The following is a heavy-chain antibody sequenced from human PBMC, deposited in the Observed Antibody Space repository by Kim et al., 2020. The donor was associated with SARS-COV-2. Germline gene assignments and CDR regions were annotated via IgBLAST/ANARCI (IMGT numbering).Heavy chain of an antibody. Sequence: ASVKVSCKVSGYTLTELSMHWVRQAPGKGLEWMGGFDPEDGETIYAQKFQGRVTMTEDTSTDTAYMELSSLRSEDTAVYYCATDLPPGYSSSWSSRGWFDPWGQGTLVTVSS. CDR1: GYTLTELS. CDR2: FDPEDGET. D-gene: IGHD6-13*01. V-gene: IGHV1-24*01. J-gene: IGHJ5*02. CDR3: ATDLPPGYSSSWSSRGWFDP.